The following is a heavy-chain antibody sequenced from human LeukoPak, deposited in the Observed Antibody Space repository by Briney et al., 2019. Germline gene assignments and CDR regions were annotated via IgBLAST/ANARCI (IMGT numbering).Heavy chain of an antibody. CDR3: ARDSSSGYYYYYYMDV. V-gene: IGHV1-18*01. J-gene: IGHJ6*03. D-gene: IGHD6-13*01. CDR2: ISAYNGNT. Sequence: ASVKVSCKASGYTFTSYGISWVRQAPGQGLEWMGWISAYNGNTNYAQKLQGRVTMTTDTSTSTAYMELRSLRSDDTAVYYCARDSSSGYYYYYYMDVWGKGTTVTVSS. CDR1: GYTFTSYG.